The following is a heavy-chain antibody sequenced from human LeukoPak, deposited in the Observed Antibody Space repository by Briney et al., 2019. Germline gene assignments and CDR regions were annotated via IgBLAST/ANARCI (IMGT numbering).Heavy chain of an antibody. D-gene: IGHD2-15*01. V-gene: IGHV3-23*01. CDR2: ICGSGSST. CDR1: GFTFSSYA. CDR3: AKDGTRYCSGGSCYSTPY. Sequence: GGSLRLSCAASGFTFSSYAMSWVRQAPGKGLEWVSAICGSGSSTYYADSVKGRFTISRDNSKNTLYLQMNSLRAEDTAVYYCAKDGTRYCSGGSCYSTPYWGQGTLVTVSS. J-gene: IGHJ4*02.